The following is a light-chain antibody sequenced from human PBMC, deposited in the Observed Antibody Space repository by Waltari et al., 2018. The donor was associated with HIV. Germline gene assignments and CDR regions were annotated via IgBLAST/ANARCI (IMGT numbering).Light chain of an antibody. V-gene: IGLV2-8*01. CDR3: MSYTGHNRWV. Sequence: QSALTQPPSASGSPGQSLTISCTGTIGDVGGYDYVSWYQQHPGKAPKLLIYEVSQRPSGVLARFSGSTSGNTASLTVSGLEAEDEADYHCMSYTGHNRWVFGGGTKLTVL. CDR1: IGDVGGYDY. J-gene: IGLJ3*02. CDR2: EVS.